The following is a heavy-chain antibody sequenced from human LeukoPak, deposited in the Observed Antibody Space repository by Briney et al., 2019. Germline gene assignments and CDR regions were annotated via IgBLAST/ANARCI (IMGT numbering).Heavy chain of an antibody. J-gene: IGHJ4*02. D-gene: IGHD3-22*01. CDR1: GFYFYTYG. Sequence: PGGSLRLSCAASGFYFYTYGMHWVRQAPGEGLEWVTAISKDGADKYYADSVKGRSTISRDNPKNTVYLQMNSLRPEDTAVHYCAKNDISGYYADFWGQGTLAIVSS. CDR3: AKNDISGYYADF. V-gene: IGHV3-30*18. CDR2: ISKDGADK.